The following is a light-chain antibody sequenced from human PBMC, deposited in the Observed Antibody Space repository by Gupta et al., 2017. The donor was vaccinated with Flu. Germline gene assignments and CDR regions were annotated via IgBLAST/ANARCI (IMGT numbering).Light chain of an antibody. CDR2: GLN. CDR3: NSCGSSGNLWV. Sequence: DHLRNYYDSWHQRRPGQAPILVIYGLNNRPSVIPDRFSGSNSGNTASLTITGAQAEDEADYYCNSCGSSGNLWVFGGGTKVTVL. CDR1: HLRNYY. V-gene: IGLV3-19*01. J-gene: IGLJ3*02.